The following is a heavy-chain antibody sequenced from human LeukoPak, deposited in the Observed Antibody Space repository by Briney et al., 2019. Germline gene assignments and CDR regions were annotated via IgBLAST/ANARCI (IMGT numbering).Heavy chain of an antibody. J-gene: IGHJ4*02. CDR2: ISSSSSTI. Sequence: GGSLRLSCAASGFTFSSYSMNWVRQAPGKGLEWVSYISSSSSTIYYADSVKGRFTISRDNAKNSLYLQMNSLRAEDTAVYYCARDHALLLRYFDWQPHVDYWGQGTLVTVSS. CDR3: ARDHALLLRYFDWQPHVDY. V-gene: IGHV3-48*01. CDR1: GFTFSSYS. D-gene: IGHD3-9*01.